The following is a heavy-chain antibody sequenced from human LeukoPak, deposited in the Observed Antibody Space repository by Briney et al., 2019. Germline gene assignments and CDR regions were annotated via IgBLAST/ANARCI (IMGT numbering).Heavy chain of an antibody. Sequence: PGGSLRLSCAASGFTFSSYGMSWVRQAPGKGLEWVSGISGSGGSTYYADSVKGRFTISRDNSQNTLYLQMNSLRAEDTAVYYCAKDRAVVPAPKGGFDYWGQGTLVTVSS. CDR1: GFTFSSYG. CDR2: ISGSGGST. J-gene: IGHJ4*02. D-gene: IGHD2-2*01. CDR3: AKDRAVVPAPKGGFDY. V-gene: IGHV3-23*01.